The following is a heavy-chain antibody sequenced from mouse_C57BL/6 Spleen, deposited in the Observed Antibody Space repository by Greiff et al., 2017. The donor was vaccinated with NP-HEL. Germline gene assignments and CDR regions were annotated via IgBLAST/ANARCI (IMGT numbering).Heavy chain of an antibody. CDR2: INPSSGYT. D-gene: IGHD1-1*01. Sequence: VQLQQSGAELAKPGASVKLSCKASGYTFTSYWMHWVKQRPGQGLEWIGYINPSSGYTKYNQKFKDKATLTADKSSSPAYMQLSILTYDDSAVYYCARLSTTVPSSYAMDYWGQGTSVTVSS. CDR3: ARLSTTVPSSYAMDY. V-gene: IGHV1-7*01. CDR1: GYTFTSYW. J-gene: IGHJ4*01.